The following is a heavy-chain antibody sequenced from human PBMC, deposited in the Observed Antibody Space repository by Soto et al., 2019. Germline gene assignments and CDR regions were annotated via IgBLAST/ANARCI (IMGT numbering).Heavy chain of an antibody. Sequence: PSETLSLTCTVSGGSISSSSYYWGWIRQPPGKGLEWIGSIYYSGSTYYNPSLKSRVTISVDTSKNQFSLKLSSVTAADTAVYYFARDPYMSGSFLAERYFVYWGQGTLVTVSS. D-gene: IGHD1-26*01. V-gene: IGHV4-39*02. CDR1: GGSISSSSYY. CDR3: ARDPYMSGSFLAERYFVY. J-gene: IGHJ4*02. CDR2: IYYSGST.